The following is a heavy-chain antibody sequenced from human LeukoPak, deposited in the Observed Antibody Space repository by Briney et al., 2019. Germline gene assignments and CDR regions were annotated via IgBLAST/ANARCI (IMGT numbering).Heavy chain of an antibody. J-gene: IGHJ4*02. V-gene: IGHV3-48*02. CDR1: GFTFITYG. Sequence: GGSLRLSCAASGFTFITYGMSWVRQAPGKGLEWVSYISTSGSNIHYAGSVKGRFTISRDNAKNSLYLQMNSLREEDTAVYYCARGTTINNFDYWGQGTLVTVSS. CDR2: ISTSGSNI. D-gene: IGHD5-12*01. CDR3: ARGTTINNFDY.